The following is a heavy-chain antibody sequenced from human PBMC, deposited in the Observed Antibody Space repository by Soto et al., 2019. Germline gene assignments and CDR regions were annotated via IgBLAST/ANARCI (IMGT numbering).Heavy chain of an antibody. CDR3: ARTTLSTVVTPRHFDS. J-gene: IGHJ4*02. Sequence: QVQLVQSGAEVKKPGASVKVSCKASGYTFTNYDINWVRQATGQGLEWMGWMNPNSGDTGYAQKFQGRVTMTMDTSISTAYMELSSLRSEDTAVYYCARTTLSTVVTPRHFDSWGQGTLVTVSS. CDR2: MNPNSGDT. V-gene: IGHV1-8*01. CDR1: GYTFTNYD. D-gene: IGHD4-17*01.